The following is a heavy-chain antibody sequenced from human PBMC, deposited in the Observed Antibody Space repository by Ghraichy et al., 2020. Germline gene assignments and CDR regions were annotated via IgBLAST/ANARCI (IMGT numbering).Heavy chain of an antibody. V-gene: IGHV3-48*02. CDR1: GFSFSGYS. J-gene: IGHJ6*02. CDR3: AMGSRVVRFYYYDGMAV. D-gene: IGHD4-23*01. CDR2: ITSSSRTK. Sequence: GGSLRLSCVGSGFSFSGYSMNWVRQSPGKGLEWVSYITSSSRTKSYADSVKGRFTISRDNAQNSLYLQMNRLRDEDTDVYYCAMGSRVVRFYYYDGMAVWRQGTTGAVSS.